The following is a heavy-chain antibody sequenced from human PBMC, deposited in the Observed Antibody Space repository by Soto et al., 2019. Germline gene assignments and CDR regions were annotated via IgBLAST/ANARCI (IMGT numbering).Heavy chain of an antibody. CDR3: SRDISLEAAGTA. Sequence: QVQLVESGGGVVQPGRSLRLSCAASGFTFSSYSMHWVRQDPGKGLEWVAVISYDGSNKYYADSVKGRFTISRDNSKNTLYLQMNSVRAEDTAVYYCSRDISLEAAGTAWGQGTLVTVSS. CDR2: ISYDGSNK. V-gene: IGHV3-30-3*01. J-gene: IGHJ5*02. CDR1: GFTFSSYS. D-gene: IGHD6-13*01.